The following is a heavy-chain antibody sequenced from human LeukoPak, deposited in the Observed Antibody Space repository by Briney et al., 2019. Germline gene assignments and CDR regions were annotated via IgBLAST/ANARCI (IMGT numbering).Heavy chain of an antibody. Sequence: PGGSLRLSCAASGFTFSSYGMHWVRQAPGKGLEWVAVISYDGSNKYYADSVKGRFTTSRDNAKNSLYLQMNSLRAEDTAVYYCARDVGSGSAWGQGTLVTVSS. J-gene: IGHJ5*02. CDR2: ISYDGSNK. D-gene: IGHD3-10*01. V-gene: IGHV3-30*03. CDR1: GFTFSSYG. CDR3: ARDVGSGSA.